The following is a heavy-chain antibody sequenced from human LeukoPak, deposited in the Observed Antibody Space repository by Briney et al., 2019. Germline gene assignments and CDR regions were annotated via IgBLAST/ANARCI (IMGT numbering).Heavy chain of an antibody. Sequence: GGSLRLSCAASRFTFSSYSMNWVRQAPGKGLEWVSYISTTSSTIYYADSVKGRFTISRDNAKNSLYLQMNSLRAEDTAVYYCAREGYYYGSGSPYCFDCWGQGTLVTVSS. V-gene: IGHV3-48*01. D-gene: IGHD3-10*01. CDR2: ISTTSSTI. J-gene: IGHJ4*02. CDR1: RFTFSSYS. CDR3: AREGYYYGSGSPYCFDC.